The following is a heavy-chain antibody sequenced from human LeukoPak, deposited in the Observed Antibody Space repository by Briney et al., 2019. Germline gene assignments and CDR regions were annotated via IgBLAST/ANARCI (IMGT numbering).Heavy chain of an antibody. D-gene: IGHD3-3*01. Sequence: GGSQSLFCAASGFPFSSYYVSWVRQAPGKGLEWVANIKQDGSEKYYVDSVKGRFTISRDNAKNSLYLQMNSLRAEDTAVYYCAPSSAGRAPSSDYGGQASLVTVSS. CDR3: APSSAGRAPSSDY. CDR2: IKQDGSEK. V-gene: IGHV3-7*02. J-gene: IGHJ4*01. CDR1: GFPFSSYY.